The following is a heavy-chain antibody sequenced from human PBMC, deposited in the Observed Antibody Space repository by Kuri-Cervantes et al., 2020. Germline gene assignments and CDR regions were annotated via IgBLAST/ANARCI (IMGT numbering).Heavy chain of an antibody. V-gene: IGHV4-61*08. Sequence: SETLSLTCAVSGGSISSGGYSWSWIRQPPGKGLEWIGYIYYSGSTNYNPSLKSRVTISVDTSKNQFSLKLSSVTAADTAVYYCARGFSRGWYYFDYWGQGTLVTVSS. CDR1: GGSISSGGYS. CDR2: IYYSGST. CDR3: ARGFSRGWYYFDY. D-gene: IGHD6-19*01. J-gene: IGHJ4*02.